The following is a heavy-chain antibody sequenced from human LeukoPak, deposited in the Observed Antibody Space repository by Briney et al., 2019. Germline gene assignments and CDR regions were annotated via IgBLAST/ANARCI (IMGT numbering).Heavy chain of an antibody. J-gene: IGHJ4*02. CDR1: GFTFSSYG. D-gene: IGHD3-10*01. Sequence: GGSLRLSCAASGFTFSSYGMSWVRQAPGKRLEWVSAISGSGGSTYYADSVKGRFTISRDNSKNTLYLQMNSLRGEDTAVYYCAKSGSRLALWFGELSGPIDYWGQGTLVTVSS. V-gene: IGHV3-23*01. CDR2: ISGSGGST. CDR3: AKSGSRLALWFGELSGPIDY.